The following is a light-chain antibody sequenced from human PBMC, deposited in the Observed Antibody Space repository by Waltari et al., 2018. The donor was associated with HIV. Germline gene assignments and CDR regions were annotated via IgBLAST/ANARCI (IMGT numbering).Light chain of an antibody. V-gene: IGKV3-15*01. CDR1: LSVSSN. CDR3: KQYNNWPLT. CDR2: FAS. Sequence: EIVMTQSPATLSVSPGERATLSCRASLSVSSNLAWFQQTPGQAPRLLIYFASTRATGIPARFSGSGSGTEFTLTISSLQSVDFAVYYCKQYNNWPLTFGGGTRVEIK. J-gene: IGKJ4*01.